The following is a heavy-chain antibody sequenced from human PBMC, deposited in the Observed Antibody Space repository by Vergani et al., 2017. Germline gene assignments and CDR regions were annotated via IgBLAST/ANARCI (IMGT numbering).Heavy chain of an antibody. CDR1: GFTFSSYG. D-gene: IGHD4-17*01. CDR3: ARERMTTVTIYYYYGMDV. J-gene: IGHJ6*02. V-gene: IGHV3-33*01. Sequence: QVQLVESGGGVVQPGRSLRLSCAASGFTFSSYGMHWVRQAPGKGLEWVAVIWYDGSNKYYADSVKGRFTISRDNAKNSLYLQMNSLRAEDTAVYYCARERMTTVTIYYYYGMDVWGQGTTVTVSS. CDR2: IWYDGSNK.